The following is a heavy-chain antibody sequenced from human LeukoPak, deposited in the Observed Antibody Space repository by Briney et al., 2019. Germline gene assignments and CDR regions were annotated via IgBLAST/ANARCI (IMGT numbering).Heavy chain of an antibody. CDR2: ISSSSSYI. D-gene: IGHD4-17*01. CDR3: ARGPTGAFDI. CDR1: GFTFSSYS. Sequence: GGSLRLSCAASGFTFSSYSMNWVRQAPGKGLEWVSSISSSSSYIYYADSVNGRFTISRDNAKNSLYLQMNSLRAEDTAVYYCARGPTGAFDIWGQGTMVTVSS. J-gene: IGHJ3*02. V-gene: IGHV3-21*01.